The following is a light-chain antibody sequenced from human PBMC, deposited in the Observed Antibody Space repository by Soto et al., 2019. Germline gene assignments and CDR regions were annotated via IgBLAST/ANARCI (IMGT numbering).Light chain of an antibody. CDR2: DTS. CDR1: TGAVTSGHY. CDR3: LLSYSGARWGV. Sequence: QAVVTQEPSLTVSPGGTVTLTCGSSTGAVTSGHYPYWFQQKPGQAPRTLIYDTSNKHSWTPARFSGSLRGGKAALTLSGAHPEDEAEYYCLLSYSGARWGVFGGGTKLTVL. J-gene: IGLJ2*01. V-gene: IGLV7-46*01.